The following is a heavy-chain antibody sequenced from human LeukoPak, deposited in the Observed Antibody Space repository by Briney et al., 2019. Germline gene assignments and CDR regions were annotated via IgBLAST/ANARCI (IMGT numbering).Heavy chain of an antibody. CDR2: ILNDGSQE. CDR1: GFTFSSYG. CDR3: AKDDALGDNALDI. V-gene: IGHV3-33*06. D-gene: IGHD3-16*01. J-gene: IGHJ3*02. Sequence: GGSLRLSCAASGFTFSSYGMHWVRQAPGKGLEWMGVILNDGSQEKYADSVKGRFTISRDNSKNTLFLQMNSLRAEDTAVYYCAKDDALGDNALDIWGQGTMVTVSS.